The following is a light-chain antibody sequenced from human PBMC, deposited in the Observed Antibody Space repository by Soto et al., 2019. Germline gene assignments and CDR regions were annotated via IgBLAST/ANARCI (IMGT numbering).Light chain of an antibody. J-gene: IGKJ4*01. V-gene: IGKV3-15*01. CDR2: GAT. CDR3: QHYNNWPLT. CDR1: QSVNSD. Sequence: EIVMTQSPATLSVSPGERATLSCRASQSVNSDLAWYQQQPGQAPRLLIYGATTRATGIPARFSGRGSGTEFTLTISSLQSEDFAVYYCQHYNNWPLTFGGGTKVEIK.